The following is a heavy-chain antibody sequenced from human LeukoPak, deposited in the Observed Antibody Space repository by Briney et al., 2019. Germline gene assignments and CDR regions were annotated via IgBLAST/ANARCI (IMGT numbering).Heavy chain of an antibody. Sequence: ASVYVSCKASGYTFTTYYTHWVRQAPGQGLEWMGLINPNGGGTGYAQKFQGRVTMTRDTSTSTIYMELSSLKSEDTAVYYCARDMTGKRGHFDYLGQGNLVTVSS. CDR2: INPNGGGT. D-gene: IGHD1-20*01. J-gene: IGHJ4*02. CDR3: ARDMTGKRGHFDY. V-gene: IGHV1-46*01. CDR1: GYTFTTYY.